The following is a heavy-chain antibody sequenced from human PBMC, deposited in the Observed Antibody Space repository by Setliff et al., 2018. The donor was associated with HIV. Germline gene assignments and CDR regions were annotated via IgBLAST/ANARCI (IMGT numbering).Heavy chain of an antibody. Sequence: SVKVSCKASGGTFSSYAISWVRQAPGQGLEWMGRIIPIFGTANYAQKFQGRVTITADKSTSTACMELSSLRSEDTAVYYCAMSGEWELNFDYWGQGTLVTVSS. V-gene: IGHV1-69*06. CDR2: IIPIFGTA. D-gene: IGHD1-26*01. J-gene: IGHJ4*02. CDR1: GGTFSSYA. CDR3: AMSGEWELNFDY.